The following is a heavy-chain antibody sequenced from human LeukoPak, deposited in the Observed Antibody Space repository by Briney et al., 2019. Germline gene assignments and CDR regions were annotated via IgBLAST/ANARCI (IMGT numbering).Heavy chain of an antibody. CDR3: ARDLTYYYDSSGYTRGFDP. V-gene: IGHV4-31*03. J-gene: IGHJ5*02. Sequence: PSQTLSLTCTVSGGSISSGGYYWSWIRQHPGKGLEWTGYIYYSGSTYYNPSLKSRVTMSVDTSKNQFSLKLSSVTAADTAVYYCARDLTYYYDSSGYTRGFDPWGQGTLVTVSS. CDR2: IYYSGST. CDR1: GGSISSGGYY. D-gene: IGHD3-22*01.